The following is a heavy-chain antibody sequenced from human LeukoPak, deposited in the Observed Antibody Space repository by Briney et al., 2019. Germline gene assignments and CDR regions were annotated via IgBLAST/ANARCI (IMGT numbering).Heavy chain of an antibody. Sequence: SETLSLTCAVYGGSFSGYYWSWIRQPPGKGLEWIGEINHSGSTNYNPSLKSRVTISVDTSKNQFSLKLSSVTAADTAVYYCARGVYDYVWGSYRYPYYYMDVWGKGTTVTVSS. CDR3: ARGVYDYVWGSYRYPYYYMDV. V-gene: IGHV4-34*01. CDR2: INHSGST. D-gene: IGHD3-16*02. CDR1: GGSFSGYY. J-gene: IGHJ6*03.